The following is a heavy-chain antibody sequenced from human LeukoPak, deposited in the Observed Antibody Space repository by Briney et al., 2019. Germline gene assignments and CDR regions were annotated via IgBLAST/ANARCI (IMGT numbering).Heavy chain of an antibody. CDR2: IYSGGST. V-gene: IGHV3-53*01. Sequence: PGGSLRLSCAASGFTVSSIYMSWVRQAPGKGLEWVSVIYSGGSTYYADSVKGRFTISRDNSKNTLYLQMNSLRAEDTAVYYCARDYYDSSGYRHDAFDIWGQGTMVTVSS. D-gene: IGHD3-22*01. J-gene: IGHJ3*02. CDR3: ARDYYDSSGYRHDAFDI. CDR1: GFTVSSIY.